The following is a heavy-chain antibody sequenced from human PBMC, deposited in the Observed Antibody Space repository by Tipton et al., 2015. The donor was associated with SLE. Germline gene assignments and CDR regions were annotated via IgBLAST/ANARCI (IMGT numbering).Heavy chain of an antibody. CDR1: GFTFSSYS. CDR3: ARQMFDTSAGPFDY. V-gene: IGHV3-21*01. J-gene: IGHJ4*02. D-gene: IGHD3-22*01. CDR2: ISGTNSHI. Sequence: SLRLSCAASGFTFSSYSMTWVRQAPGKGLEWVSFISGTNSHIYYADSLKGRFTISRDNAKNSLYLQMNSLRAEDTAVYYCARQMFDTSAGPFDYWGQGTLVTVSS.